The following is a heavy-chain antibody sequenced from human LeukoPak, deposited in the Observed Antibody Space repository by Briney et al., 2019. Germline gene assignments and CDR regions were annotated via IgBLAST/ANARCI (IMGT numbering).Heavy chain of an antibody. CDR3: ATTGSSIPDYYYGMDV. D-gene: IGHD6-6*01. V-gene: IGHV1-18*01. CDR2: ISAYNGNT. J-gene: IGHJ6*02. Sequence: GSVQVSCKASGYTFTNYGISWVRQAHGQGFEWMGWISAYNGNTNYAQKLQGRVTMTTDTSTSTAYMELRSLTSDDTAVYYCATTGSSIPDYYYGMDVWGQGTTVTVSS. CDR1: GYTFTNYG.